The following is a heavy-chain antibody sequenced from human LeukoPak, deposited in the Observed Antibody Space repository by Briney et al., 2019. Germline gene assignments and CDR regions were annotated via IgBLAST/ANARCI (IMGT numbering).Heavy chain of an antibody. D-gene: IGHD3-22*01. J-gene: IGHJ3*02. Sequence: VASVKVSCKASGYTFTSYYMHWVRQAPGQGLEWMGIINPSGGSTSYAQKFQGRVTMTRDTSTSTVYMELSSLRSEDTAVYYCARDGHYDSSGYWYAFDIWGQGTMVTVSS. CDR2: INPSGGST. CDR1: GYTFTSYY. CDR3: ARDGHYDSSGYWYAFDI. V-gene: IGHV1-46*01.